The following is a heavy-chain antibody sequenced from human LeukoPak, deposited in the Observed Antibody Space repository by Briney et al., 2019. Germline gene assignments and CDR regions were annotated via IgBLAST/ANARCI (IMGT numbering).Heavy chain of an antibody. D-gene: IGHD1-26*01. V-gene: IGHV3-30*02. CDR2: IQSDGSKT. J-gene: IGHJ4*02. Sequence: GGSLRLSCAASGFSFSNYGMHWVRQAPGKGLEWVALIQSDGSKTYSADSVKGRFTISRDNSKNTLYLQMNSLRAEDTAVYYCANWYRKDYWGQGTLVTVSS. CDR3: ANWYRKDY. CDR1: GFSFSNYG.